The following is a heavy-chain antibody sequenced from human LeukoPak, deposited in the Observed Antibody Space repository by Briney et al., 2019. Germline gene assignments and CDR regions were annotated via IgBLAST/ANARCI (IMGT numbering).Heavy chain of an antibody. CDR2: IYSGGST. CDR1: GFTVSSNY. CDR3: ARDYQSGAIGMDV. D-gene: IGHD1-26*01. V-gene: IGHV3-53*01. J-gene: IGHJ6*02. Sequence: GSLRLSCAASGFTVSSNYMSWVRQAPGKGLEWVSVIYSGGSTYYADSVKGQFTISRDNSKNTLYLQMNSLRAEDTAVYYCARDYQSGAIGMDVWGQGTTVTVSS.